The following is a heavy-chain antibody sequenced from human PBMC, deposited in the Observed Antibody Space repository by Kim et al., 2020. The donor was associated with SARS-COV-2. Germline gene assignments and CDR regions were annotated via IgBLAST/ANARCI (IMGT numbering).Heavy chain of an antibody. J-gene: IGHJ6*02. CDR3: ARARGTMVRGVNPYYYYGMDV. CDR2: INSDGSST. Sequence: GGSLRLSCAASGFTFSSYWMHWVRQAPGKGLVWVSRINSDGSSTSYADSVKGRFTISRDNAKNTLYLQMNSLRAEDTAVYYCARARGTMVRGVNPYYYYGMDVWGQGTTVTVSS. V-gene: IGHV3-74*01. D-gene: IGHD3-10*01. CDR1: GFTFSSYW.